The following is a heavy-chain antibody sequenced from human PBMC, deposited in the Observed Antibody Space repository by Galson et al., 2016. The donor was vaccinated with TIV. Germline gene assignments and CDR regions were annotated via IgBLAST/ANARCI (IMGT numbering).Heavy chain of an antibody. CDR1: GYTFTIYA. CDR2: INAGNGNT. J-gene: IGHJ5*02. D-gene: IGHD2-15*01. V-gene: IGHV1-3*01. Sequence: SVKVSCKASGYTFTIYAVHWVRQAPGQRLEWMGWINAGNGNTKFSQKFQGRVTIIRDTSASTVYTELSSLRSEDTAVYYCATDCSHHSCYEDSWGRGTLVTVSS. CDR3: ATDCSHHSCYEDS.